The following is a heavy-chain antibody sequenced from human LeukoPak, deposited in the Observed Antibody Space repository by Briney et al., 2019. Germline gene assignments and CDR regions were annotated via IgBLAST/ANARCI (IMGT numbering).Heavy chain of an antibody. J-gene: IGHJ4*02. CDR3: ASGGDRIKVGL. Sequence: SETLSLTCTVSDGSICISSYYLGWIRQPPGKGLEWIGSIYYSGSTYYNPSLKSRVTISVDTSKNQFSLKLSSVTAADTAVYYSASGGDRIKVGLWGQGTLVTVSS. D-gene: IGHD6-25*01. V-gene: IGHV4-39*01. CDR1: DGSICISSYY. CDR2: IYYSGST.